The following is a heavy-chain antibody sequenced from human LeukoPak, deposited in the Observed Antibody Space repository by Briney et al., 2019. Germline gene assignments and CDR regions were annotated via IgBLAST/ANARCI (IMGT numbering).Heavy chain of an antibody. Sequence: GGSLRLSCAASGFTFSSNYMSWVRQAPGKGLEWVSVIYSGGSTYYADSVKGRFTISRDNSKNTLYLQMNSLRAEDSAEYYCAKSLLPTATGTGRAFDIWGQGTMVTVSA. CDR3: AKSLLPTATGTGRAFDI. D-gene: IGHD1-1*01. CDR2: IYSGGST. J-gene: IGHJ3*02. V-gene: IGHV3-66*01. CDR1: GFTFSSNY.